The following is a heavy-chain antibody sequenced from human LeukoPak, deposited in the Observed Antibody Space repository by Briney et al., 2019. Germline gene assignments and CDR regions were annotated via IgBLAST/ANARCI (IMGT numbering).Heavy chain of an antibody. CDR3: AKDRGAYYYDSMDV. J-gene: IGHJ6*02. Sequence: GGSLRLSCAASGFTFSRYGMHWVRQAPGKGLEWVVVTSYDGSNKQYVDSVKGRSTISRDNSKNMLYLEMNSLRAEDTGVYYCAKDRGAYYYDSMDVWGQGTTVTVSS. V-gene: IGHV3-30*18. D-gene: IGHD3-10*01. CDR2: TSYDGSNK. CDR1: GFTFSRYG.